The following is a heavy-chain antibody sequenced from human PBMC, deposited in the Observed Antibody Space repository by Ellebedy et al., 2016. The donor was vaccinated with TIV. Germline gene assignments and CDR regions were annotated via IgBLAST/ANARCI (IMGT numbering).Heavy chain of an antibody. CDR3: VQSHSGDWFFGVDV. CDR1: GFPFSNYA. J-gene: IGHJ6*02. Sequence: PGGSLRLSCVASGFPFSNYAMHWVRQAQGKGLDWVALIRNDGGNRAYAESVKGRFTIPRDNDEKTLYLQMNSLRPEDTAMYYGVQSHSGDWFFGVDVWGPGTTVIVSS. CDR2: IRNDGGNR. D-gene: IGHD2-21*01. V-gene: IGHV3-30*02.